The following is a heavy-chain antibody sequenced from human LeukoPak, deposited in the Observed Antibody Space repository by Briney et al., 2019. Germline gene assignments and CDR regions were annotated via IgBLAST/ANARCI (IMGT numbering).Heavy chain of an antibody. V-gene: IGHV3-7*05. D-gene: IGHD4-17*01. CDR2: IKEDGSDK. CDR3: ARRYGDYVGSFEY. CDR1: GFSFSDSW. Sequence: GGSLRLSCAASGFSFSDSWMTWVRQGPGKGLQWVAHIKEDGSDKYYVDSLKGRFTISRDNTKTSLYLQMNSLRAEDTAVYYCARRYGDYVGSFEYWGQGTLVTVSS. J-gene: IGHJ4*02.